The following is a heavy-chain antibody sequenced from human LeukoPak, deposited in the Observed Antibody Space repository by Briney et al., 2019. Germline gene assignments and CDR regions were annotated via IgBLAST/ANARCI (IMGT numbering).Heavy chain of an antibody. V-gene: IGHV4-38-2*02. CDR3: ARGVVVAATLSYYFDY. J-gene: IGHJ4*02. D-gene: IGHD2-15*01. CDR2: IYHSGST. Sequence: PSETLSLTCTVSGYSISSGYYWGWIRQPPGKGLEWIGSIYHSGSTYYNPSLKSRVTISVDTSKNQFSLKLSSVTAADTAVYYCARGVVVAATLSYYFDYWGQGTLVTVSS. CDR1: GYSISSGYY.